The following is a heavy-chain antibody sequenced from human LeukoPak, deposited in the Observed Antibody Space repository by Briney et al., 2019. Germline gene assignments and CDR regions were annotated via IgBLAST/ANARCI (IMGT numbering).Heavy chain of an antibody. D-gene: IGHD4-23*01. J-gene: IGHJ4*02. CDR2: IYYSGST. Sequence: TSETLSLTCTVSGGSISSSSYYWGWIRQPPGKGLEWIGSIYYSGSTYYNPSLKSRVTISVDTSKNQFSLKLSSVTAADTAVYYCARHGGNLSIDYWGQGTLVTVSS. CDR3: ARHGGNLSIDY. CDR1: GGSISSSSYY. V-gene: IGHV4-39*01.